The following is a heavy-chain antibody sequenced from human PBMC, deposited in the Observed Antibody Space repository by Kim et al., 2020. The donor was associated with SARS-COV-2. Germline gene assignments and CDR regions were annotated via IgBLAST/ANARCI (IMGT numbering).Heavy chain of an antibody. CDR3: ARIPYSSGWYVAFDI. J-gene: IGHJ3*02. V-gene: IGHV2-70*01. D-gene: IGHD6-19*01. Sequence: TSLKTRLTISKDTSKNQVVLTMTNMDPVDTATYYCARIPYSSGWYVAFDIWGQGTMVTVSS.